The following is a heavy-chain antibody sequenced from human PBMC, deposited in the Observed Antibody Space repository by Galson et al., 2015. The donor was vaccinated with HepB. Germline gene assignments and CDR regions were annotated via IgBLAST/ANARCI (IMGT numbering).Heavy chain of an antibody. V-gene: IGHV5-51*01. CDR1: GYIFTTYW. Sequence: SGAEVKKPGGSLKISCKASGYIFTTYWIGWVRQMPGKGLDWIGFIYPGDSDTRYSPSFQGQVTTSADKSISTAYLQWSSLKASDSAMYYCTRLLRIVGLSFGGGFDYWGQGSLVTVSS. D-gene: IGHD3-16*01. CDR2: IYPGDSDT. J-gene: IGHJ4*02. CDR3: TRLLRIVGLSFGGGFDY.